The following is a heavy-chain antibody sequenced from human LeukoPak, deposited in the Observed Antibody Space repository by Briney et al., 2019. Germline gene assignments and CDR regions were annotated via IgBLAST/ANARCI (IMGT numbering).Heavy chain of an antibody. CDR1: GYTFTNYA. CDR2: INSGNDNT. J-gene: IGHJ4*02. Sequence: ASVKVSCKASGYTFTNYALHWVRQAPGQSLEWMGWINSGNDNTKYSRNFQGRVTITRDTSASTAYMELSSLRSEDTAVYYCARDYEWSLGDYWGQGTLVTVSS. V-gene: IGHV1-3*01. D-gene: IGHD2-8*01. CDR3: ARDYEWSLGDY.